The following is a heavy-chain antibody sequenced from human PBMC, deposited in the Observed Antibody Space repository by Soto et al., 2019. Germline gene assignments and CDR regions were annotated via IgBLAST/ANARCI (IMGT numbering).Heavy chain of an antibody. CDR2: INHSGST. CDR3: ARVYYYGSGRYLYYYHYGLDV. J-gene: IGHJ6*02. CDR1: GGSFSAYC. V-gene: IGHV4-34*01. Sequence: SETLSLTCAVYGGSFSAYCWSWSRQPPGKGLEWIGEINHSGSTNYNPSLKSRVTISVDTSKNQFSLKLSSVTAADTDVYYCARVYYYGSGRYLYYYHYGLDVWGQGTTVTVSS. D-gene: IGHD3-10*01.